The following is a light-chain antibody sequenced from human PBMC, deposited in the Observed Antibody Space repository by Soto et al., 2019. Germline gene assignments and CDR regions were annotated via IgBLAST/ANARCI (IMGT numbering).Light chain of an antibody. J-gene: IGKJ1*01. CDR3: QHYNSYSEA. CDR1: QTIRSW. V-gene: IGKV1-5*03. Sequence: DIQMTQSPSTLSGSVGARVTITCRASQTIRSWLAWYQQKPGKAPKLLIYKASTLKSGVPSRFSGSGSGTEFTLTISSVQPDDFATYYCQHYNSYSEAFGQGTKVDIK. CDR2: KAS.